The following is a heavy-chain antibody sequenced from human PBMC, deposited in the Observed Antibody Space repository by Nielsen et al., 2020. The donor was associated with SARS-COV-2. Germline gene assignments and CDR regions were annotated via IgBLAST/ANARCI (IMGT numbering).Heavy chain of an antibody. D-gene: IGHD4-11*01. V-gene: IGHV1-18*01. CDR3: ARDQRRYTNYPDYYGMDV. CDR2: ISAYNGNT. CDR1: GYTFINYG. Sequence: ASVKVSCKASGYTFINYGISWVRQAPGQGLERMGWISAYNGNTNYAQKLQGRVTMTTDTSTSTAYMELRSLRSDDTAVYYCARDQRRYTNYPDYYGMDVWGQGTTVTVSS. J-gene: IGHJ6*02.